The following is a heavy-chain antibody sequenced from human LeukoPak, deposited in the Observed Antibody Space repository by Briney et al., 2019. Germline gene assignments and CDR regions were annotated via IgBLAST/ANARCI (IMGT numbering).Heavy chain of an antibody. CDR1: GYTFTGYY. CDR3: AREGFPYDGSGAYDY. Sequence: ASVKVSCKASGYTFTGYYMHWVRQAPGQGLEWMGRINPNSGDTNYAQKFQGRVTMTRDTSISTAYMELSRLRSDDTAIYYCAREGFPYDGSGAYDYWGLGNLAAVSS. J-gene: IGHJ4*02. V-gene: IGHV1-2*06. D-gene: IGHD3-22*01. CDR2: INPNSGDT.